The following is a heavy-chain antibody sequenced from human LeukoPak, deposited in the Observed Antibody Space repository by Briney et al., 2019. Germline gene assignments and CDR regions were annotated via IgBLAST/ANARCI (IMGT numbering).Heavy chain of an antibody. V-gene: IGHV4-59*08. CDR2: INYSGTT. CDR3: ARHVDGFWGDGAFDI. D-gene: IGHD3-3*01. Sequence: PSETLSLTCSVSGDSISTYYWSWIRQSPGKGLEWIGYINYSGTTNFNPSLKSRVTMSVDTSKNQFSLRLTSVTVADRAVYFCARHVDGFWGDGAFDIWGQGTVVTVSS. CDR1: GDSISTYY. J-gene: IGHJ3*02.